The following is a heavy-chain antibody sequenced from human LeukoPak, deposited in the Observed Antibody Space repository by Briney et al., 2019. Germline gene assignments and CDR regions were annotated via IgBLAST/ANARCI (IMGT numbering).Heavy chain of an antibody. CDR3: ARILEGYHYYMDV. CDR2: IGTGGSIT. CDR1: GVTFSDYY. V-gene: IGHV3-11*04. J-gene: IGHJ6*03. Sequence: GGSLRLSCAASGVTFSDYYMSWIRQAPGKRLQWVSYIGTGGSITYYADSVKGRFTISRDNAKNSLYLQMNSLRVEDTAVYYCARILEGYHYYMDVWGKGTTVIISS.